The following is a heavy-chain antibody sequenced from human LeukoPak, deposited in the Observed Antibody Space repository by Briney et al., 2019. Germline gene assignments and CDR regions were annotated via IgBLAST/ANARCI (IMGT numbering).Heavy chain of an antibody. Sequence: PSETLSLTCSVSGGPIRNYYWTWIRQPPGKGLEWIGYIFYSGSTNYNPSLKSRVTISLDTSKNHFSLKLNSVTAADTAVYYCASSSSGSYYNGFDIWGQGTMVTVAP. D-gene: IGHD3-10*01. V-gene: IGHV4-59*01. CDR3: ASSSSGSYYNGFDI. CDR2: IFYSGST. CDR1: GGPIRNYY. J-gene: IGHJ3*02.